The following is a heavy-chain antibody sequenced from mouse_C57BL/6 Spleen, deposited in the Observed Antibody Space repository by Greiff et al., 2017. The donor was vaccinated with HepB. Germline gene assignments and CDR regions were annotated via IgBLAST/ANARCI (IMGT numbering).Heavy chain of an antibody. D-gene: IGHD2-5*01. Sequence: VQLQQSGAELVRPGASVKLSCTASGFNIKDDYMHWVKQRPEQGLEWIGRIDPENGDTEYASKFQGKATITADTSSNTAYLQLSSLTSEDTAVYYCTTGYYSNYEGYYAMDYWGQGTSVTVSS. CDR1: GFNIKDDY. V-gene: IGHV14-4*01. CDR2: IDPENGDT. J-gene: IGHJ4*01. CDR3: TTGYYSNYEGYYAMDY.